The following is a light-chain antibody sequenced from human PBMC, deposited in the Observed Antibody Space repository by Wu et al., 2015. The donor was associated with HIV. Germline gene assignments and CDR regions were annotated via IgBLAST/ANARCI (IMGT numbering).Light chain of an antibody. V-gene: IGKV3-20*01. CDR2: GAS. J-gene: IGKJ1*01. CDR1: QSITSSY. CDR3: HQYGSSPWG. Sequence: EIVLTQSPGTLSLSPGERATLSCRASQSITSSYLVWFQQKPGQAPSLLISGASSRATGIPDRFSGSGSGTNFTLTINRLDPEDFAVYYCHQYGSSPWGFGQGTRVEIK.